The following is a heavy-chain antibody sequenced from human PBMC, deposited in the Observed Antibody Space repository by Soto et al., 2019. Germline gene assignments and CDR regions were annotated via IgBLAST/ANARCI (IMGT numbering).Heavy chain of an antibody. J-gene: IGHJ5*02. V-gene: IGHV4-59*01. CDR1: GCSLGISA. Sequence: SETTCLSSTVSGCSLGISALTLFRQNPGKGLEGIGYIYYSGSTNYNPTLKSRVTISVDTSKNQFSLKLSSVTAADTAVYYCARGTRWWYSSGWTRRPQSWFDPWGQGTLVTVSS. CDR2: IYYSGST. D-gene: IGHD6-19*01. CDR3: ARGTRWWYSSGWTRRPQSWFDP.